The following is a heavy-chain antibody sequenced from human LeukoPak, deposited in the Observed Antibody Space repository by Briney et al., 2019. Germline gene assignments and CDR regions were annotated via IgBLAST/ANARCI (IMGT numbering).Heavy chain of an antibody. V-gene: IGHV1-58*01. CDR3: AATSTVTTGGTYYGMDV. CDR2: IVVASGHT. CDR1: GFTFATSA. D-gene: IGHD4-17*01. J-gene: IGHJ6*02. Sequence: SVRVSCKASGFTFATSAVQWVRQARGQRLEWIGWIVVASGHTNYAQRFHERVTIIRDTSTSTAYMDLSSLRSEDTAVYYCAATSTVTTGGTYYGMDVWGQGTTVTVSS.